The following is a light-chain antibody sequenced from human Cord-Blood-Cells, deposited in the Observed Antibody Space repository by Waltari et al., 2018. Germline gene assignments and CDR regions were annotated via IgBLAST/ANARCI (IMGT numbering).Light chain of an antibody. CDR1: QDISNY. Sequence: DIQITQSPFSLSASVGDSVTITCQASQDISNYLNWYQQKPGKAPKLMIYDASNLETGVPTRFSGSGSGTDFTFTISILQPEDIATYYCQQYDNLPYTFGQGTKLEIK. CDR2: DAS. V-gene: IGKV1-33*01. CDR3: QQYDNLPYT. J-gene: IGKJ2*01.